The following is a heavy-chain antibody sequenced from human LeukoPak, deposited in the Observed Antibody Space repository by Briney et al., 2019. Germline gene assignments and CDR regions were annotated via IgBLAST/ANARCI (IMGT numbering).Heavy chain of an antibody. Sequence: TGGSLRLSCAASGFTFSSYAVSWVRQAPGKGLEWVSAISGSGGSTYYADSVKGRFTISRDNSKNTMYLQMNSLRAEDTAVYYCAKGAMATTVPDSPIDYWGQGTLVTVSS. D-gene: IGHD5-24*01. CDR2: ISGSGGST. CDR3: AKGAMATTVPDSPIDY. V-gene: IGHV3-23*01. CDR1: GFTFSSYA. J-gene: IGHJ4*02.